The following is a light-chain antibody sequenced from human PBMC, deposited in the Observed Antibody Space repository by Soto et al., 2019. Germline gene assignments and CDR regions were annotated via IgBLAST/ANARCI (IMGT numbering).Light chain of an antibody. CDR1: HSVSSSY. V-gene: IGKV3-20*01. J-gene: IGKJ1*01. CDR2: GAS. CDR3: QQYGSSPEWT. Sequence: EIVLTQSPGTLSFSLGERATLSCRASHSVSSSYLAWYQQKPGQAPRLLIYGASSRATGIPDRFSGSGSGTVFTLTISRLEAADFAVYYCQQYGSSPEWTFGQGTKVDIK.